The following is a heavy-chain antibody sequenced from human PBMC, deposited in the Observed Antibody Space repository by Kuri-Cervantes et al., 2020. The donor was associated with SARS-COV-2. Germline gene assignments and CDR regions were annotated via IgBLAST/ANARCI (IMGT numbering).Heavy chain of an antibody. CDR1: GFTVSSNY. CDR2: IYSGGST. J-gene: IGHJ4*02. CDR3: ARASFDFWSGYYTGYFFDY. Sequence: GESLKISCAASGFTVSSNYMSWVRQAPGKGLEWVSVIYSGGSTYYADSVKGRFTISRDNSKNTLYLQMNSLRAEDTAVYYCARASFDFWSGYYTGYFFDYWGQGTLVTVSS. V-gene: IGHV3-66*02. D-gene: IGHD3-3*01.